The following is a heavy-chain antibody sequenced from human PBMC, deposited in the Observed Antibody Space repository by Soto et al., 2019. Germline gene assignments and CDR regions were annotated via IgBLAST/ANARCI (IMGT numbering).Heavy chain of an antibody. V-gene: IGHV3-23*04. J-gene: IGHJ3*02. Sequence: EVQLVESWGGLVQPGGSLRLSCAASGFSFSNYALPWVLRAPGKGLEWVSVISGSAATIHYADSVKGRFTISRDNSKNTLYLQMNSLRAEDKAVSYCGKGRKGHSHSIGSSWDFDIWGQGTMVTVSS. CDR1: GFSFSNYA. D-gene: IGHD1-26*01. CDR2: ISGSAATI. CDR3: GKGRKGHSHSIGSSWDFDI.